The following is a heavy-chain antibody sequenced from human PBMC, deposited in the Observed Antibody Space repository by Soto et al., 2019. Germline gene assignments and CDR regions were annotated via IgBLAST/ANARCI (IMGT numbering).Heavy chain of an antibody. CDR2: IIPMFAAT. CDR3: ARGGIVAVPAALSSYDDYTNYRFDS. D-gene: IGHD2-15*01. V-gene: IGHV1-69*01. Sequence: QVQLAQSGAEVRKPGSSVKVSCRASGGSFSDFAFSWVRQAPGQGLEWMGGIIPMFAATKYAQKFQGSVTITAAASTWTVYLAVSSLTSVDSAVYYCARGGIVAVPAALSSYDDYTNYRFDSWGEGTLGSVSS. CDR1: GGSFSDFA. J-gene: IGHJ4*02.